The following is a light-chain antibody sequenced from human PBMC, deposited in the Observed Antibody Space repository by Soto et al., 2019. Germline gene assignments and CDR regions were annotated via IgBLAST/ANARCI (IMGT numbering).Light chain of an antibody. CDR2: GAS. V-gene: IGKV3-20*01. Sequence: EIVLTQSPGTLSLSPGERATLSCRASQSVSSSYLAWYQQKPGQAPRLLIYGASSRATGIPDRFSGSGSGTDFTVTISRLATEDFAVYYCQQYGSSPLTCGGGTKVEIK. J-gene: IGKJ4*01. CDR1: QSVSSSY. CDR3: QQYGSSPLT.